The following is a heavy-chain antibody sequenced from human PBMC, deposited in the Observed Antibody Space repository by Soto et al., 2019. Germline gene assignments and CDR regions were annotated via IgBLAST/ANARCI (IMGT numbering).Heavy chain of an antibody. D-gene: IGHD3-16*01. J-gene: IGHJ4*02. V-gene: IGHV3-73*01. CDR1: GSTFSGSA. CDR2: IRSKPNNYAT. CDR3: TSLGANTQN. Sequence: EVQLVESGGGLVQPGGSLKLSCAASGSTFSGSALHWVRQASGKGLEWVARIRSKPNNYATAYAASVKGRFTISRDDSKNTAYLQMNSLKTEDTAVYYCTSLGANTQNWGQGTLVTVSS.